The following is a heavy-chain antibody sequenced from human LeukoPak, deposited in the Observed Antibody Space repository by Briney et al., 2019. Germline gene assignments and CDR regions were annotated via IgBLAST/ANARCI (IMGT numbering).Heavy chain of an antibody. CDR1: EFTFSSYS. Sequence: PGGSLRLSCAVSEFTFSSYSMNWVRQAPGKGLEWVSSISSSSSYIYYADSVKGRFTISRDNAKNSLYLQMNSLRAEDTAVYYCARDIKGTTVTAGAFDIWGQGTMVTVSS. J-gene: IGHJ3*02. CDR2: ISSSSSYI. D-gene: IGHD4-17*01. CDR3: ARDIKGTTVTAGAFDI. V-gene: IGHV3-21*01.